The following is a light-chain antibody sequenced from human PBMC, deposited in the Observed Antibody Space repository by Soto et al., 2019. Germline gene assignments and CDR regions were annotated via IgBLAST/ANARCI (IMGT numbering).Light chain of an antibody. CDR3: QQYHNSPLT. CDR1: QSVSSN. Sequence: IVMTQSPSTLSVSPGERATLSCRASQSVSSNLAWYQQKPGQAPRLLIYAASTRTTGIPARFSGSGSGTDFTLTISRLEPEDFAVYYCQQYHNSPLTFGQGTKVDIK. J-gene: IGKJ1*01. CDR2: AAS. V-gene: IGKV3-15*01.